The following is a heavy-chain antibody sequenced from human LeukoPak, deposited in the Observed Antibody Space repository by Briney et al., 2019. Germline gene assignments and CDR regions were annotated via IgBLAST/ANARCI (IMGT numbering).Heavy chain of an antibody. V-gene: IGHV4-4*09. Sequence: SETLSLTCTVSGGSISSYYWSWIRQPPGKGLEWIGYIYTSGSTNYNPSLKSRVTISVDTSKNQFSLKLSSVTAADTAVYYCAAHIVVVPAAKRVVAFDIWGQGTMVTVSS. J-gene: IGHJ3*02. CDR2: IYTSGST. CDR3: AAHIVVVPAAKRVVAFDI. CDR1: GGSISSYY. D-gene: IGHD2-2*01.